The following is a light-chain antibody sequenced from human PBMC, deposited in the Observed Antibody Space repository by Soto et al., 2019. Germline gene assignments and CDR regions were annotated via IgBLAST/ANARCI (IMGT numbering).Light chain of an antibody. CDR1: KDVGGYNY. CDR3: SSYTSSSTLYV. V-gene: IGLV2-14*01. CDR2: DVS. Sequence: SAPTPPASLSGGPGQVVPNSLPRNHKDVGGYNYVSWYQQHPGKAPKLMIYDVSNRPSGVSNRFSGSKSGNTASLTISGLQAEDEADYYCSSYTSSSTLYVFGTGTKVTVL. J-gene: IGLJ1*01.